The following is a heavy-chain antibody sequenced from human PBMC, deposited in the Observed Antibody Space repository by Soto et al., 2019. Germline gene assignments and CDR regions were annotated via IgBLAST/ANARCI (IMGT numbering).Heavy chain of an antibody. CDR2: IYYSGST. CDR3: ARDLDYGDIYGMDV. CDR1: GGSISSGDYY. Sequence: QVQLQESGPGLVKPSQTLSLTCTVSGGSISSGDYYWSWIRQPPGKGLEWIGYIYYSGSTYYNPSLESRVTISVATSKIQFSLKLSSVTAADTAVYYCARDLDYGDIYGMDVWGQGTTVTVSS. V-gene: IGHV4-30-4*01. D-gene: IGHD4-17*01. J-gene: IGHJ6*02.